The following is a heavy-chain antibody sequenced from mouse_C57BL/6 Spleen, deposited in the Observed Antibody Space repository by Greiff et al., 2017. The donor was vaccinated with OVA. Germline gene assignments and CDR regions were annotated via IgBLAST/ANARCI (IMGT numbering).Heavy chain of an antibody. CDR1: GFNIKDDY. CDR3: TTGKGGYAMDY. V-gene: IGHV14-4*01. J-gene: IGHJ4*01. CDR2: IDPENGDT. Sequence: VQLQQSGAELVRPGASVKLSCTASGFNIKDDYMHWVKQRPEQGLEWIGWIDPENGDTEYASKFQGKATITADTSSNTAYLQRSSLTSEDTAVYYCTTGKGGYAMDYWGQGTSVTVSS.